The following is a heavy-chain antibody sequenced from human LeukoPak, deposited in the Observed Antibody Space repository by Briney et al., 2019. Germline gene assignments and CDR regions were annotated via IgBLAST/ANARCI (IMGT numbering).Heavy chain of an antibody. J-gene: IGHJ4*02. Sequence: PSETLSLTCAVSGGSINNDNWWSWVRQPPGKGLEWIAEIHHSGSTNYNPSLKSRVTISVDKSNNQFSLKLKSVTAADTAVYYCARGRYVTTRGGAAAGFLDYWGQGTLVTVST. CDR3: ARGRYVTTRGGAAAGFLDY. D-gene: IGHD6-13*01. V-gene: IGHV4-4*02. CDR1: GGSINNDNW. CDR2: IHHSGST.